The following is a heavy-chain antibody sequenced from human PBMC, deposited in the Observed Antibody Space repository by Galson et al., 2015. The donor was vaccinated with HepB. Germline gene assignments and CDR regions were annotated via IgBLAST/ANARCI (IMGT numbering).Heavy chain of an antibody. CDR1: GFTFSDYY. J-gene: IGHJ5*02. V-gene: IGHV3-11*06. D-gene: IGHD3-10*01. CDR2: ISSSSSYT. CDR3: ARAPRITMVRGVVNWFDP. Sequence: LRLSCAASGFTFSDYYMSWIRQAPGKGLEWVSYISSSSSYTNYADSVKGRFTISRDNAKNSLYLQMNSLRAEDTAVYYCARAPRITMVRGVVNWFDPWGQGTLVTVSS.